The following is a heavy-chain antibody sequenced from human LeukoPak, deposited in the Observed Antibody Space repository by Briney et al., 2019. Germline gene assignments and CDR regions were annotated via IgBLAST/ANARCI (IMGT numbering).Heavy chain of an antibody. CDR2: IIPMLGIP. CDR1: GGTFSTYG. J-gene: IGHJ5*02. D-gene: IGHD2-2*01. CDR3: ATSTIVPPSIRPGFDA. Sequence: VASVKVSCKASGGTFSTYGVSWVRQAPGQGLEWMGRIIPMLGIPNYAQKFQGRVTMTADKSTSTAYMELSSLRSEDTAVYYCATSTIVPPSIRPGFDAWGQGTLVTVSS. V-gene: IGHV1-69*04.